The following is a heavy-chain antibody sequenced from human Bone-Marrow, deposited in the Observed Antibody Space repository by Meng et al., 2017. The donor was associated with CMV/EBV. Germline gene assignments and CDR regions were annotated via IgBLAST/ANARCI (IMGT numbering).Heavy chain of an antibody. Sequence: QVQLQESGPGLVKPSXXLSLTCTVSGGSISSYYWSWIRQPAGKGLEWIGRIYTSGSTNYNPSLKSRVTMSVDTSKNQFSLKLSSVTAADTAVYYCARGGDVVVALAWFDPWGQGTLVTVSS. CDR2: IYTSGST. J-gene: IGHJ5*02. CDR1: GGSISSYY. D-gene: IGHD2-15*01. V-gene: IGHV4-4*07. CDR3: ARGGDVVVALAWFDP.